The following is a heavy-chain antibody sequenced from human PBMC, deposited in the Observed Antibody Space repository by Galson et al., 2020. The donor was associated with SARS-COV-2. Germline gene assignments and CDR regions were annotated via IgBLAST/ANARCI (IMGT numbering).Heavy chain of an antibody. CDR2: ISCADTT. Sequence: GGSLRLSCAASGFTFSTYAMSWVRQAPGKGLEWVSAISCADTTYYADSVKGRFTISRDNSKNTLYLKMNSLRAEDTAVYYCVTVVISFAFDPWGQGTLVSVSS. D-gene: IGHD3-22*01. V-gene: IGHV3-23*01. J-gene: IGHJ5*02. CDR1: GFTFSTYA. CDR3: VTVVISFAFDP.